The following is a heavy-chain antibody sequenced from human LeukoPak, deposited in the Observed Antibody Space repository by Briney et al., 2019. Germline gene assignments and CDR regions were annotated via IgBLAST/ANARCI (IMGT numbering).Heavy chain of an antibody. J-gene: IGHJ5*02. CDR3: ARAIAAAGTYWFDP. V-gene: IGHV3-7*04. Sequence: PGGSLRLSCAASGFTFSTYWMNWFRQTPGKGLEWVANIKQDGSEKYYVDSVEGRFTISRDNAKNSLYLQMNSLRAEDTAVYYCARAIAAAGTYWFDPWGQGTLVTVSS. D-gene: IGHD6-13*01. CDR1: GFTFSTYW. CDR2: IKQDGSEK.